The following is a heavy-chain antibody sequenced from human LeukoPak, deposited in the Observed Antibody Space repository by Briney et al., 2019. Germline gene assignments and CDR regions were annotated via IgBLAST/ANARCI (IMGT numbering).Heavy chain of an antibody. CDR2: IYYSGST. J-gene: IGHJ4*02. Sequence: SETLSLTCTVSGGSISSGGYYWSWIRQPPGKGLEWIGYIYYSGSTNYNPSLKSRVTISVDTSKNQFSLKLSSVTAADTAVYYCARLQLSGVAAYYFDYWGQGTLVTVSS. CDR3: ARLQLSGVAAYYFDY. V-gene: IGHV4-61*08. D-gene: IGHD2-15*01. CDR1: GGSISSGGYY.